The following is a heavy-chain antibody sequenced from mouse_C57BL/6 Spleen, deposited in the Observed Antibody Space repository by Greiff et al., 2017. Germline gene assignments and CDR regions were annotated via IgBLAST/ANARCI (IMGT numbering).Heavy chain of an antibody. CDR3: ARPGQLRLRYFDY. V-gene: IGHV1-50*01. D-gene: IGHD3-2*02. CDR2: IDPSDSYT. Sequence: VQLQQPGAELVKPGASVKLSCKASGYTFTSYWMQWVKQRPGQGLEWIGEIDPSDSYTNYNQKFKGKATLTVDTSSSTAYMQLSSLTSEDSAVYYCARPGQLRLRYFDYWGQGTTLTVSS. CDR1: GYTFTSYW. J-gene: IGHJ2*01.